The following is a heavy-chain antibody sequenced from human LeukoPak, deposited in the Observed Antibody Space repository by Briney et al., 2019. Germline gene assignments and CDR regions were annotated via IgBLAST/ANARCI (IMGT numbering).Heavy chain of an antibody. D-gene: IGHD6-6*01. V-gene: IGHV4-30-2*01. J-gene: IGHJ4*02. CDR3: ARYSSSSYGDYFDY. CDR2: IYHSGST. Sequence: SQTLSLTCTVSGGSISSGGYYWSWIRQPPGKGLEWIGYIYHSGSTYYNPSLKSRVTMSVDTSKNQFSLKLSSVTAADTAVYYCARYSSSSYGDYFDYWGQGTLVTVSS. CDR1: GGSISSGGYY.